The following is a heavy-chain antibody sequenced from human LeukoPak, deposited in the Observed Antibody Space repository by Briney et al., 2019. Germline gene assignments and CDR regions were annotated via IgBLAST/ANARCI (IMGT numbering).Heavy chain of an antibody. Sequence: SQTLSLTCTVSGGSISSGGYYWSWIRQPPGKGLEWIGYIYHSGSTYYNPSLKSRVTISVDRSKNQFSLKLSSVTAADTAVYYCARDLAEVGVDAFDIWGQGTMVTVSS. D-gene: IGHD2-15*01. CDR1: GGSISSGGYY. J-gene: IGHJ3*02. V-gene: IGHV4-30-2*01. CDR2: IYHSGST. CDR3: ARDLAEVGVDAFDI.